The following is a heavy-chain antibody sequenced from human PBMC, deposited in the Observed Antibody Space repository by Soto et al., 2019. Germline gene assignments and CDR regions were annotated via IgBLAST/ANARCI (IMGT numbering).Heavy chain of an antibody. CDR1: GFTFSSYS. Sequence: GGSLRLSCAASGFTFSSYSMNWVRQAPGKGLEWVSYISSSSSTIYYADSVKGRFTISRDNAKNSLYLQMNSLRAEDTAVYYCARVFVNWNYPYYYMDVWGKGTTVTVSS. J-gene: IGHJ6*03. V-gene: IGHV3-48*01. CDR3: ARVFVNWNYPYYYMDV. D-gene: IGHD1-7*01. CDR2: ISSSSSTI.